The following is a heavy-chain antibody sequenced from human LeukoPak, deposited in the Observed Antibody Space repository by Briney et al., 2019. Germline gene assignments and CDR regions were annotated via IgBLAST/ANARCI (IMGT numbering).Heavy chain of an antibody. CDR2: INHSGST. V-gene: IGHV4-34*01. Sequence: SETLSLTCAVYGGSFSGYYWSWIRQPPGKGLEWIGEINHSGSTNYNPSLKSRVTISVDTSKNQFSLELSSVTAADTAVYYCARATVTYYFDYWGQGTLVTVSS. CDR1: GGSFSGYY. J-gene: IGHJ4*02. D-gene: IGHD4-17*01. CDR3: ARATVTYYFDY.